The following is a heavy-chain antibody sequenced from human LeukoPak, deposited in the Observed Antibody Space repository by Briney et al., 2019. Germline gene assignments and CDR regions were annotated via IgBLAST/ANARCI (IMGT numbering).Heavy chain of an antibody. CDR3: ARDWAAAGTEFDY. CDR2: INSDGSST. V-gene: IGHV3-74*01. CDR1: GFTFSSYW. Sequence: PGGSLRLSCAASGFTFSSYWMHWVRQAPGKGLVWVSRINSDGSSTSYADSVKGRSTISRDNAKNTLYLQMNSLRAEDTAVYYCARDWAAAGTEFDYWGQGTLVTVSS. D-gene: IGHD6-13*01. J-gene: IGHJ4*02.